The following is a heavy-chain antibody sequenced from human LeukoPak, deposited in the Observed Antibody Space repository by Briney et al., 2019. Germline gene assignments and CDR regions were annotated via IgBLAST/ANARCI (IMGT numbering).Heavy chain of an antibody. D-gene: IGHD2-15*01. CDR3: GGYCSGGSCYDYYYGMDV. Sequence: GGSLRLSCAASGFTFSSYAMSWVRQAPGKGLEWVSGISGSGGSTYYADSVKGRFTSSRDNSKNTLYLQMNSLRAEDTAVYYCGGYCSGGSCYDYYYGMDVWGQGTTVTVSS. J-gene: IGHJ6*02. V-gene: IGHV3-23*01. CDR2: ISGSGGST. CDR1: GFTFSSYA.